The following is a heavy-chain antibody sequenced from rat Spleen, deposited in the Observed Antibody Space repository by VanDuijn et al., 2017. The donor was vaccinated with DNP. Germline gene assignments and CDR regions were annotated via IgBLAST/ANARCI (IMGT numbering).Heavy chain of an antibody. J-gene: IGHJ4*01. CDR2: ISYDGSRT. V-gene: IGHV5-17*01. D-gene: IGHD1-4*01. CDR1: GFTFGDYA. Sequence: EVKLVESGGGLVQPGNSLKLSCAASGFTFGDYAMAWVRQSPQKGLEWVATISYDGSRTSSPDSVKGRFTISRDNAKNTLYLQMNSLRSEDTATYYCTRRTGTYYALDAWGQGTSVTVSS. CDR3: TRRTGTYYALDA.